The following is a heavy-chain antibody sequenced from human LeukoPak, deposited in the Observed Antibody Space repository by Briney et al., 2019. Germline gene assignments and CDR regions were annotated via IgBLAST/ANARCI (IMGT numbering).Heavy chain of an antibody. V-gene: IGHV3-7*03. CDR3: AKDRARGRPGYCSSTSCYRFDPNWFDP. CDR1: GFTFRNYW. CDR2: IKFDGSDN. D-gene: IGHD2-2*01. Sequence: GGSLRLSCAASGFTFRNYWMSWVRQAPGKGLEWVANIKFDGSDNFYVDSVKGRFTISRDNSKNTLYLQMNSLRAEDTAVYYCAKDRARGRPGYCSSTSCYRFDPNWFDPWGQGTLVTVSS. J-gene: IGHJ5*02.